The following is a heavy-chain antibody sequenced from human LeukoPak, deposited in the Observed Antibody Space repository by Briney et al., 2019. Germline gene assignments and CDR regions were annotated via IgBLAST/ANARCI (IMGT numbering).Heavy chain of an antibody. J-gene: IGHJ4*01. CDR2: ISYDGINK. D-gene: IGHD2-21*02. V-gene: IGHV3-30*14. CDR1: GFTFSSYT. Sequence: GGSLRLSCAASGFTFSSYTMHWVRQAPGKGLEWVAVISYDGINKYYADSVKGRFTISRDNSKNTLYFQMNSLRPEDTAVYYCARVGGRLVTLYYFDYWGHGTLVIVSS. CDR3: ARVGGRLVTLYYFDY.